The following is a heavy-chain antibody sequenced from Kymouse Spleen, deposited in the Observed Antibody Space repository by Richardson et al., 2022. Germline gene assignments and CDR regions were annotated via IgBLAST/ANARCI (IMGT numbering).Heavy chain of an antibody. D-gene: IGHD6-19*01. V-gene: IGHV3-30*18. CDR1: GFTFSSYG. CDR3: AKDAYSSGWYYYYYGMDV. CDR2: ISYDGSNK. J-gene: IGHJ6*02. Sequence: QVQLVESGGGVVQPGRSLRLSCAASGFTFSSYGMHWVRQAPGKGLEWVAVISYDGSNKYYADSVKGRFTISRDNSKNTLYLQMNSLRAEDTAVYYCAKDAYSSGWYYYYYGMDVWGQGTTVTVSS.